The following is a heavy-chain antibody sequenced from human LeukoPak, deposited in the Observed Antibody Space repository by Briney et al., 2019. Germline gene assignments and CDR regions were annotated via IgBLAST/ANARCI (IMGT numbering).Heavy chain of an antibody. CDR3: ARQAYCGGDCYPDFDI. J-gene: IGHJ3*02. Sequence: PSETLSLTCTFSGGSISSYYWSWIRQPPGKGLEWIGDIYYSGSTNYNPSLKSRVTISVDTSKNQFSLKLSSVTAADTAVYYCARQAYCGGDCYPDFDIWGQGTMVTVSS. CDR1: GGSISSYY. V-gene: IGHV4-59*08. D-gene: IGHD2-21*02. CDR2: IYYSGST.